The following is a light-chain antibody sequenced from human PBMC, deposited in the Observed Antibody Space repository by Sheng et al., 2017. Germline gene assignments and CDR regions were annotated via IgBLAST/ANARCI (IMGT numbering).Light chain of an antibody. CDR2: VIS. CDR3: LQDASFPYS. J-gene: IGKJ2*03. CDR1: QGIGNE. V-gene: IGKV1-6*01. Sequence: IQMTQSPSSLSASVGDRVTITCRASQGIGNELGWYQQKPGKAPKLLIYVISSLQSGVPSRFSGSGSGTDFTLIISSLQPEDFATYYCLQDASFPYSFGQGTELVIK.